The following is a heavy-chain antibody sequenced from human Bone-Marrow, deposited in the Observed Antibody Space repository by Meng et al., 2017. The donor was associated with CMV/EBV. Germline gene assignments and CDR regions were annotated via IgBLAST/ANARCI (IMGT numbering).Heavy chain of an antibody. D-gene: IGHD4/OR15-4a*01. CDR1: GYTFTGYY. Sequence: ASVKVSCKASGYTFTGYYMHWVRQAPGQGLEWMGWINPNSGGTNYAQKFKGRVTMTRDTSISTAYMELTNLTSDDTAIYYCTRHANYLDVWGQGTTVTVSS. CDR3: TRHANYLDV. J-gene: IGHJ6*02. V-gene: IGHV1-2*02. CDR2: INPNSGGT.